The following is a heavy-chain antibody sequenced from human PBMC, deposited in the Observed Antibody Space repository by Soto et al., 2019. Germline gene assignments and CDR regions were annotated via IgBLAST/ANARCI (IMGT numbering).Heavy chain of an antibody. J-gene: IGHJ6*02. D-gene: IGHD2-21*02. Sequence: QVHLVQSGADVKKPGSSVKVSCQASGSTFSSYSVSWVRQAPGQGLEWMGRIIPVLGVPNYAPKIKGRVTITADKSKTTAYMELSSLRSGDTAVYYCARRRYCGADCYSKYYYGMDVWGQGTTVTFSS. CDR1: GSTFSSYS. CDR2: IIPVLGVP. V-gene: IGHV1-69*02. CDR3: ARRRYCGADCYSKYYYGMDV.